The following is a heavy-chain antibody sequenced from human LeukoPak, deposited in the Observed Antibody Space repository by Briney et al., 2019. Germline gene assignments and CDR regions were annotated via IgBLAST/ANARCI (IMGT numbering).Heavy chain of an antibody. CDR1: GGSFSGYY. CDR2: INHSGST. V-gene: IGHV4-34*01. Sequence: SGTLSLTCAVYGGSFSGYYWSWIHQPPGKGLEWIGEINHSGSTNYNPSLKSRVTISVDTSKNQFSLKLSSVTAADTAVYYCASAGIVATIGGDFDYWGQGTLVTVSS. D-gene: IGHD5-12*01. CDR3: ASAGIVATIGGDFDY. J-gene: IGHJ4*02.